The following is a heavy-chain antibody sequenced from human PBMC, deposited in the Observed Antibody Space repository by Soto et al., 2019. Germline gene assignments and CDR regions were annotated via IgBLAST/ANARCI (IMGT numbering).Heavy chain of an antibody. J-gene: IGHJ5*02. V-gene: IGHV1-2*04. CDR2: INPNSGGT. Sequence: QVPLVQSGAEVKKPGASVKVSCKASGYTFTGYYMHWVRQAPGQGLEWMGWINPNSGGTNYAQKFQGWVTMTRDPSISTAYMELSRLRSDDTAVYYCARAGYSKHERGFDPWGQGTLVTVSS. CDR3: ARAGYSKHERGFDP. CDR1: GYTFTGYY. D-gene: IGHD5-18*01.